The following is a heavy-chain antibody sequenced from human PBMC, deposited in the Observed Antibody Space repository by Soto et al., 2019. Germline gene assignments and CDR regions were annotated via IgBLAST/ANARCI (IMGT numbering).Heavy chain of an antibody. CDR3: ASDAQQENWFDP. J-gene: IGHJ5*02. CDR1: GFTFSSYG. V-gene: IGHV3-33*01. D-gene: IGHD6-13*01. CDR2: IWYDGSNK. Sequence: PGGSLRLSCAASGFTFSSYGMHWVRQAPGKGLEWVAVIWYDGSNKYYADSVKGRFTIPRDNSKNTLYLQMNSLRAEDTAVYYCASDAQQENWFDPWGQGTLVTVSS.